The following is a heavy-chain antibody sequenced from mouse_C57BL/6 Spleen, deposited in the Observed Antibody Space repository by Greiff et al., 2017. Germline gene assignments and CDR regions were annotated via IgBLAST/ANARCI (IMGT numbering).Heavy chain of an antibody. D-gene: IGHD2-1*01. CDR2: IDPSDSET. CDR3: AGSEGGNWFAY. Sequence: QVQLQQPGAELVRPGSSVKLSCKASGYTFTSYWMHWVKQRPIQGLEWIGNIDPSDSETHYNQKFKDKATLTVDKSSSTAYMQLSSLTSEDSAVYYCAGSEGGNWFAYWGQGTLVTVSA. CDR1: GYTFTSYW. V-gene: IGHV1-52*01. J-gene: IGHJ3*01.